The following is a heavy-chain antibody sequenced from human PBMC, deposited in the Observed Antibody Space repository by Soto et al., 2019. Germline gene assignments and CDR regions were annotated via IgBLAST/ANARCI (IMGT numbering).Heavy chain of an antibody. J-gene: IGHJ5*02. CDR3: ARDPGLLLPYNWFDP. CDR1: GITFTSYA. D-gene: IGHD3-10*01. V-gene: IGHV3-30-3*01. Sequence: QVQLVESGGGVVQPGRCLRVSCAASGITFTSYAMHWVRQAPGKGLEWVAVISYDGSNKYYADSVKGRFTISRDNSKNTLYLQMNSLRAEDTAVYYCARDPGLLLPYNWFDPWGQGTLVTVSS. CDR2: ISYDGSNK.